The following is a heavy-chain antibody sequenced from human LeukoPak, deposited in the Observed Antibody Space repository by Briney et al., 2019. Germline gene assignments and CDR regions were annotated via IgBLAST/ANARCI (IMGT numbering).Heavy chain of an antibody. V-gene: IGHV4-59*01. CDR3: ARESLRGAAAGYYYGMDV. CDR2: IYYSGST. J-gene: IGHJ6*04. D-gene: IGHD6-13*01. Sequence: PSETLSLTCTVPGGSISSYYWSCLRHPPGKGPESTRYIYYSGSTNYNPSLKGRVTISVDTSKNQFSLKLSSVTAADTAVYYCARESLRGAAAGYYYGMDVWGKGTTVTVSS. CDR1: GGSISSYY.